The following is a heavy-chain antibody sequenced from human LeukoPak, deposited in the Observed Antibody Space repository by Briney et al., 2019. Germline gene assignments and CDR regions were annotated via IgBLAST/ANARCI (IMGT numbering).Heavy chain of an antibody. V-gene: IGHV3-30-3*01. CDR3: ARDRRRELNNWFDP. Sequence: GGSLRLSCAASGFTFSSYAMHWVRQAPGKGLEWVAVISYDGSNKYYADSVKGRFTISRDNSKNTLYLLMNSLRAEDTAVYYCARDRRRELNNWFDPWGQGTLVTVSS. CDR2: ISYDGSNK. CDR1: GFTFSSYA. D-gene: IGHD1-26*01. J-gene: IGHJ5*02.